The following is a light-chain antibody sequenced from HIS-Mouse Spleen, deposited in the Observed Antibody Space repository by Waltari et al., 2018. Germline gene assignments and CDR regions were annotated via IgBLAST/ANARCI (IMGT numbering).Light chain of an antibody. Sequence: QSALTQPASVSGSPGQSITISCTGTRSDVGGSTYVSRYQQHPGKAPKLMIYDVSNRPSGVSNRFSGSKSGNTASLTISGLQAEDEADYYCSSYTSSSTLEVFGGGTKLTVL. CDR2: DVS. CDR3: SSYTSSSTLEV. V-gene: IGLV2-14*03. J-gene: IGLJ3*02. CDR1: RSDVGGSTY.